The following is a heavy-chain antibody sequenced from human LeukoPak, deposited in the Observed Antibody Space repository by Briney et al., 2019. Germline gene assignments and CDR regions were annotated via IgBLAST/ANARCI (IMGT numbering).Heavy chain of an antibody. CDR2: IWYDGSNK. CDR3: ARQGIAVADDAFDI. J-gene: IGHJ3*02. D-gene: IGHD6-19*01. CDR1: GFTFSSYG. V-gene: IGHV3-33*01. Sequence: PGGSLRLSCAASGFTFSSYGMHWVRQAPGKGLEWVAVIWYDGSNKYYADSVKGRFTISRDNSKNTLHLQMNSLRAEDTAVYYCARQGIAVADDAFDIWGQGTMVTVSS.